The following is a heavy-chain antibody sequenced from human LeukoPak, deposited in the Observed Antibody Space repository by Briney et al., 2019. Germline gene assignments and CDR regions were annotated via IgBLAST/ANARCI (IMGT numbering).Heavy chain of an antibody. CDR1: GGSISSSSYY. CDR3: SISSGWYEPFDY. J-gene: IGHJ4*02. V-gene: IGHV4-39*01. CDR2: IYYSGST. Sequence: SETLSLTCTVSGGSISSSSYYWAWIRQPPGKGLEWIGSIYYSGSTYYNPSLKSRVTISVDTSKNQFSLKLSSVTDADTAVYYCSISSGWYEPFDYWGQGTLVTVSS. D-gene: IGHD6-19*01.